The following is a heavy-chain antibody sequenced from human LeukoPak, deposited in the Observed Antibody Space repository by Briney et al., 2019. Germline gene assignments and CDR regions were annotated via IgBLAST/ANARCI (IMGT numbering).Heavy chain of an antibody. CDR3: AKGQHYYDSSGYPERDAFDI. CDR1: GFTFDDYA. CDR2: ISWNSGSI. V-gene: IGHV3-9*03. D-gene: IGHD3-22*01. Sequence: GRSLRLSCAASGFTFDDYAMHWVRQAPGKGLEWVSGISWNSGSIGYADSVKGRFTISRDNAKNSLYLQMNSLRAEDMALYYCAKGQHYYDSSGYPERDAFDIWGQGTMVTVSS. J-gene: IGHJ3*02.